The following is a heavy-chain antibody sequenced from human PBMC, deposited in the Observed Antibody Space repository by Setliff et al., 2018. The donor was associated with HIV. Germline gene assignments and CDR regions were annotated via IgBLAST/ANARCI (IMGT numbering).Heavy chain of an antibody. CDR2: IYPGDSDT. J-gene: IGHJ6*02. CDR3: ARLGGICSGGSCTALAYTMDV. V-gene: IGHV5-51*01. D-gene: IGHD2-15*01. CDR1: GYSFSSYW. Sequence: GESLKISCKGSGYSFSSYWIGWVRQMPGKGLEWMGIIYPGDSDTRYSPSFQGQVTISADKSISTAYLQCSSLKASDTAMYYCARLGGICSGGSCTALAYTMDVWGQGTTVTVPS.